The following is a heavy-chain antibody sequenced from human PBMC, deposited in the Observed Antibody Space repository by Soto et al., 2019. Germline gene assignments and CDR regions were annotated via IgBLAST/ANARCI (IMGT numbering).Heavy chain of an antibody. J-gene: IGHJ4*02. Sequence: GGSLRLSXAASGFTFSSYGMHWVRQAPGKGLEWVAVISYDGSNKYYADSVKGRFTISRDNSKNTLYLQMNSLRAEDTAVYYCAKDRGITMVRGAPDYWGQGTLVTVSS. CDR2: ISYDGSNK. CDR3: AKDRGITMVRGAPDY. V-gene: IGHV3-30*18. D-gene: IGHD3-10*01. CDR1: GFTFSSYG.